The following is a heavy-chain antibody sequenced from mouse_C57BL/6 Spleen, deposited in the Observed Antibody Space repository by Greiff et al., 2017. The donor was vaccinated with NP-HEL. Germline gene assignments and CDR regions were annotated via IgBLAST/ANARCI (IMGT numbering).Heavy chain of an antibody. V-gene: IGHV14-1*01. D-gene: IGHD1-1*01. CDR3: AFTTVVATDYYAMDY. CDR1: GFNINDYY. CDR2: IDPEDGDT. J-gene: IGHJ4*01. Sequence: EVQRVESGAELVRPGASVKLSCTASGFNINDYYMHWVKQRPEQGLEWIGRIDPEDGDTEYDPKFQGKATMTADKSSNTAYLQLSSLTSEDTAVYYCAFTTVVATDYYAMDYWGQGTSVTVSS.